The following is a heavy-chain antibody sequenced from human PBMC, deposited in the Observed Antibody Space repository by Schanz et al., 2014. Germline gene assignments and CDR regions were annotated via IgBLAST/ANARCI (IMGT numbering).Heavy chain of an antibody. CDR1: GLTFSDYY. J-gene: IGHJ4*02. V-gene: IGHV3-33*08. D-gene: IGHD2-21*01. Sequence: QVQLVESGGGLVKPGGSLRLSCAASGLTFSDYYMSWIRQAPGKGLEWVAVIRYDGRNKNFVESVKGRFTISRDNSNNTVYLQMNTLRAEDTAVYYCAREDCSATSCYFRYWGQGTLXTVSS. CDR3: AREDCSATSCYFRY. CDR2: IRYDGRNK.